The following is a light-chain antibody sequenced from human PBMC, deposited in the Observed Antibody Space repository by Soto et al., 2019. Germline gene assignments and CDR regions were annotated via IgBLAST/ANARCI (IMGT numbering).Light chain of an antibody. J-gene: IGLJ2*01. V-gene: IGLV2-14*01. CDR3: SSCIGSSTLVV. CDR2: DVS. Sequence: QSALTQPASVSGSPGQSITISCTGTSSDIGGYNYVSWYQQHPGKAPKLMIYDVSARPSGVSNRFSGSKSGNTASLTISGLQAEDAADYYCSSCIGSSTLVVFGGGTKLTVL. CDR1: SSDIGGYNY.